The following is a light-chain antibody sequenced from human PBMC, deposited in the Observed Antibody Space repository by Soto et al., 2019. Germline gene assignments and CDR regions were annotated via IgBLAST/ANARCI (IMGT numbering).Light chain of an antibody. CDR2: GAS. V-gene: IGKV3-20*01. CDR1: QSVASYY. Sequence: EIVLTQSPGTLSLSPGERATLSCRASQSVASYYLAWFQQKPGQAPRLLIYGASIRATGIPDRFSGSGSGTEFTLTVSRLEPEDFAVYYCQQYGGSSWTFGQGTKVDIK. CDR3: QQYGGSSWT. J-gene: IGKJ1*01.